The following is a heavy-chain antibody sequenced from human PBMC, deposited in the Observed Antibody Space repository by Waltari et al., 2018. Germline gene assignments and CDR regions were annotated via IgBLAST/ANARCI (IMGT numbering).Heavy chain of an antibody. CDR1: GSPFSTYA. Sequence: EVQLLESGGGLVQPGGSLRLCCAASGSPFSTYAMRWVRQAPGKGLEWVSAISGSGGSTYYADSVKGRFTISRDNSKNTLYVQMHSLRAEDTAVYYCARTSSPFYDSSGPFDYWGQGTLVTVSS. V-gene: IGHV3-23*01. D-gene: IGHD3-22*01. CDR3: ARTSSPFYDSSGPFDY. CDR2: ISGSGGST. J-gene: IGHJ4*02.